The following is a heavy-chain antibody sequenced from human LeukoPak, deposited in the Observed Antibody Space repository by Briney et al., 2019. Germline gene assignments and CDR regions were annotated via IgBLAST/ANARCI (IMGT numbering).Heavy chain of an antibody. J-gene: IGHJ4*02. D-gene: IGHD3-9*01. CDR3: ARAPYLDWLQQDY. Sequence: GGSLRLSCAASGFTFSDYYMSWIRQAPGKGLEWASYISSSGSTIYYADSVKGRFTISRDNAKNSLYLQMNSLRAEDTAVYYCARAPYLDWLQQDYWGQGTLVTVSS. CDR1: GFTFSDYY. CDR2: ISSSGSTI. V-gene: IGHV3-11*01.